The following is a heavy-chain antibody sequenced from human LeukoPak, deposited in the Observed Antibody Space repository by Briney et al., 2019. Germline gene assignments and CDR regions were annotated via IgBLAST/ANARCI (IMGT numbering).Heavy chain of an antibody. Sequence: PGVSLRLSCAASGFTFSNFGMSWVRQAPGKGLEWVSTISGNAVATYYADSVKRRFTSSRDNSKNTLYLQINSLEAEDTAIYYCAKRGSGALLPTYYYYMDVWGKGTTVTVSS. CDR1: GFTFSNFG. D-gene: IGHD2-15*01. J-gene: IGHJ6*03. V-gene: IGHV3-23*01. CDR3: AKRGSGALLPTYYYYMDV. CDR2: ISGNAVAT.